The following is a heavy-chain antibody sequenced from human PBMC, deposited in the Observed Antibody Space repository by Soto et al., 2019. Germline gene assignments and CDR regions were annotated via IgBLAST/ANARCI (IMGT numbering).Heavy chain of an antibody. CDR1: GGTFSSYA. CDR2: IIPIFGTA. V-gene: IGHV1-69*01. J-gene: IGHJ4*02. CDR3: AREASIAAADPEGTYFDY. Sequence: QVQLVQSGAEVKKPGSSVKVSCKASGGTFSSYAISWVRQAPGQGLEWMGGIIPIFGTANYAQKFQGRVTITADESTSTAYMELSSLRSEDTAVYYCAREASIAAADPEGTYFDYWGQGTLVTVSS. D-gene: IGHD6-13*01.